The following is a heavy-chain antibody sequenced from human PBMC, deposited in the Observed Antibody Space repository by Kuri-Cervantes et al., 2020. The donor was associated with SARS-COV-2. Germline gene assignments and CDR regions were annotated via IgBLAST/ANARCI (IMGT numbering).Heavy chain of an antibody. Sequence: SVKVSCKASGYTFTSYAMHWVRQAPGQRLEWMGGIIPIFGTANYAQKFQGRVTITADESTSTAYMELSSLRSEDTAAYYCARESRYCSGGSCLRPLGYWGQGTLVTVSS. CDR2: IIPIFGTA. CDR1: GYTFTSYA. J-gene: IGHJ4*02. V-gene: IGHV1-69*13. CDR3: ARESRYCSGGSCLRPLGY. D-gene: IGHD2-15*01.